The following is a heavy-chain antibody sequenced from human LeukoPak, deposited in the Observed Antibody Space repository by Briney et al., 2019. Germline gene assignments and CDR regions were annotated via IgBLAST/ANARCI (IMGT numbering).Heavy chain of an antibody. V-gene: IGHV4-39*01. D-gene: IGHD6-19*01. CDR2: IYYSGST. Sequence: PSETLSLTCTVSGGSISSSSYHWGWLRQPPGKGLEWIGDIYYSGSTYYNPSLKSRVTISVDTSKNQFSLKLSSVTAADTAVYHCSRRGYSSGWYYFDYWGQGTLVTVSS. J-gene: IGHJ4*02. CDR1: GGSISSSSYH. CDR3: SRRGYSSGWYYFDY.